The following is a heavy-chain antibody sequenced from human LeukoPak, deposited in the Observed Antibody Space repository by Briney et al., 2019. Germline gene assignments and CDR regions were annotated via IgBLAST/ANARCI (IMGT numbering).Heavy chain of an antibody. Sequence: ASVKVSCKASGQSLTGYFIHWVRQAPGQGLEWMGRINPNSGGTNYAQKFQGRVTMTRDTSISTAYMELSRLRSDDTAVYYCARVTTSRGAALYYWGQGTLVTVSS. CDR1: GQSLTGYF. CDR3: ARVTTSRGAALYY. CDR2: INPNSGGT. V-gene: IGHV1-2*06. J-gene: IGHJ4*02. D-gene: IGHD6-6*01.